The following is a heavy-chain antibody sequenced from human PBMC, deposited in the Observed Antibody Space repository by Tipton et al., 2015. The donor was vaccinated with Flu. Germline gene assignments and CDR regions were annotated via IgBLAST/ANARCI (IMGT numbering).Heavy chain of an antibody. J-gene: IGHJ3*02. V-gene: IGHV5-51*03. CDR1: GYSFTSYW. D-gene: IGHD3-16*02. CDR3: ARPTLPVVPYYDYIWGSYRPFPGAFDI. Sequence: VQLVQSGPEVKKPGESLKISCKGSGYSFTSYWIGWVRQMPGKGLEWMGTIYPGDSDTRYSPSFQGQVTISADKSISTAYLQWSSLKASDTAMYYCARPTLPVVPYYDYIWGSYRPFPGAFDIWGQGTMVTVSS. CDR2: IYPGDSDT.